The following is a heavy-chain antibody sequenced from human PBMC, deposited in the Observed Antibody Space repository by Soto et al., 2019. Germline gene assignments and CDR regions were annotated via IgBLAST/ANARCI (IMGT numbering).Heavy chain of an antibody. CDR2: ISGSGVST. V-gene: IGHV3-23*01. J-gene: IGHJ3*02. D-gene: IGHD2-21*02. Sequence: PGGSLRLSCAASGFTFSSYAMSWVRQAPGKGLEWVSAISGSGVSTYYADSVKGRFTISRDNSKNTLYLQMNSLRAEDTAVYYCAKDPTWAPGDNAFDMWGQGTLVTVSS. CDR3: AKDPTWAPGDNAFDM. CDR1: GFTFSSYA.